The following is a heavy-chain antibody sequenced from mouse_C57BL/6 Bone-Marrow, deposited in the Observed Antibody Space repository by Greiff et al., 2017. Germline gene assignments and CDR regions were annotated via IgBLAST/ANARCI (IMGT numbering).Heavy chain of an antibody. V-gene: IGHV5-9*01. CDR3: ARHRSNYVAMDY. Sequence: EVKLVESGGGLVKPGGSLKLSCAASGFTFSSYTMSWVRQTPEKRLEWVATISGGGGNTYYPDSVKGRFTISRDNAKNTLYLQMSSLRSEDTALYYCARHRSNYVAMDYWGQGTSVTVSS. D-gene: IGHD2-5*01. J-gene: IGHJ4*01. CDR2: ISGGGGNT. CDR1: GFTFSSYT.